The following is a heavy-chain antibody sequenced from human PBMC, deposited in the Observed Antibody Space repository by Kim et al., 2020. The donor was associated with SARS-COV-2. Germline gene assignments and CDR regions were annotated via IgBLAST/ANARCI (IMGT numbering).Heavy chain of an antibody. J-gene: IGHJ5*02. Sequence: ASVKVSCKASGYTFSSYYMHWVRQAPGQALEWMGMINPSGDTTKHAQEFLGRVTMTRDTSTSTMYMELSSLRSEDTAVYYCARGPYHLDTSGKGGFDPWGPGTLVTVSS. V-gene: IGHV1-46*01. CDR1: GYTFSSYY. CDR3: ARGPYHLDTSGKGGFDP. CDR2: INPSGDTT. D-gene: IGHD6-19*01.